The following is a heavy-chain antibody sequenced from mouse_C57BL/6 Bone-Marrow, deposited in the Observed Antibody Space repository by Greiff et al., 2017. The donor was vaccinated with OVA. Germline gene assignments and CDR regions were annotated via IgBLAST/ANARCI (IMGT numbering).Heavy chain of an antibody. Sequence: DVQLVESGGGLVQPGGSLKLSCAASGFTFSDYGMAWVRQAPRKGPEWVAFISNLAYSIYYADTVTGRFTISRENAKNTLYLEMSSLRSEDTAMYYCARTDGYFPWFAYWGQGTLVTVSA. CDR1: GFTFSDYG. CDR3: ARTDGYFPWFAY. CDR2: ISNLAYSI. J-gene: IGHJ3*01. D-gene: IGHD2-3*01. V-gene: IGHV5-15*01.